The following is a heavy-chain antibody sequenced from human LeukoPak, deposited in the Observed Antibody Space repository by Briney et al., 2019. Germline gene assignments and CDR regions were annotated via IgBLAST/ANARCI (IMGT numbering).Heavy chain of an antibody. CDR1: EFTFSSYA. Sequence: GGSLRLSCAASEFTFSSYAMSWVRQAPGKGLEWVSTISGSGGSTYYAESVKGRFTISRDNAKNSLYLQMNSLRAEDTAVYYCARVSGYSSSWYLDYYYYMDVWGKGTTVTVSS. V-gene: IGHV3-23*01. J-gene: IGHJ6*03. CDR2: ISGSGGST. CDR3: ARVSGYSSSWYLDYYYYMDV. D-gene: IGHD6-13*01.